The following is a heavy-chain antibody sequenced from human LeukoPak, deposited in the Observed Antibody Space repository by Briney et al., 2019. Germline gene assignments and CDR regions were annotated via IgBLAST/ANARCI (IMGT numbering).Heavy chain of an antibody. J-gene: IGHJ4*02. CDR3: ARDLLGAMDY. V-gene: IGHV3-74*01. CDR1: GFTFRSYW. CDR2: INSDGSNI. Sequence: GGSLRLSCAASGFTFRSYWMHWVRQAPGKGLVWVSRINSDGSNIAYAESVKGRFTISRDNAKNTLYLQMNSLRAEDTAVYYCARDLLGAMDYWGQGTLVTVSS. D-gene: IGHD1-26*01.